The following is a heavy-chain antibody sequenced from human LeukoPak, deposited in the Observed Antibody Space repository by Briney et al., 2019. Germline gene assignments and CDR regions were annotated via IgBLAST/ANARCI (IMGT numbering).Heavy chain of an antibody. Sequence: SETLSLTCTVSGGSFSSSSYYWGWIPQPPGKGLEWIGSIYYSVSTYYNPYLKSRVTISVDTSKNQFSLKLSAVTAADTAVYYCARVPVPAAPYFDYWGQGTLVTVSS. D-gene: IGHD2-2*01. CDR2: IYYSVST. J-gene: IGHJ4*02. CDR3: ARVPVPAAPYFDY. CDR1: GGSFSSSSYY. V-gene: IGHV4-39*07.